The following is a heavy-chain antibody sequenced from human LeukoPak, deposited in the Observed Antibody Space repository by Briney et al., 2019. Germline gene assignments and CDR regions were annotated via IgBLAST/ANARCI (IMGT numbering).Heavy chain of an antibody. CDR2: ISSSGSTI. D-gene: IGHD1-7*01. J-gene: IGHJ3*02. CDR3: ARKGTPGDAFDI. V-gene: IGHV3-48*03. CDR1: GFTFSSYE. Sequence: GGSLRLSCAASGFTFSSYEMNWVRQASGKGLEWVSYISSSGSTIYYADSVKGRFTISRDNAKNSLYLQMNSLRAEDTAAYYCARKGTPGDAFDIWGQGTMVTVSS.